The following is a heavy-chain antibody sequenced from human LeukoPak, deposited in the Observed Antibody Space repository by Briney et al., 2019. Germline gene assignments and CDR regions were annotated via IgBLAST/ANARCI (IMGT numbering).Heavy chain of an antibody. V-gene: IGHV3-53*01. Sequence: GGSLRLSCAASGFTVSSNYMSWVRQAPGKGLEWVSVIYSGGSIYYADSVKGRFTISRDNSKNTLYLQMNSLRAEDTAVYYCARDKRSEFYYYYGMDVWGQGTTVTVSS. CDR1: GFTVSSNY. CDR3: ARDKRSEFYYYYGMDV. J-gene: IGHJ6*02. CDR2: IYSGGSI.